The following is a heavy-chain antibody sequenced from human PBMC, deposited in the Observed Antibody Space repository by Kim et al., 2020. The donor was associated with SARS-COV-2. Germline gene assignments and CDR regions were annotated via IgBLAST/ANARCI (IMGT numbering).Heavy chain of an antibody. Sequence: QGRVTITRDPSASTAYMELSSLRSEDTAVYYCARAGPYCGGDCYSDYFDYWGQGTLVTVSS. CDR3: ARAGPYCGGDCYSDYFDY. V-gene: IGHV1-3*01. D-gene: IGHD2-21*02. J-gene: IGHJ4*02.